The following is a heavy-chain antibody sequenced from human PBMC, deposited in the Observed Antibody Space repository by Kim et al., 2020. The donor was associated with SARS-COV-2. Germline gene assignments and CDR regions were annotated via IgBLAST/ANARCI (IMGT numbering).Heavy chain of an antibody. CDR3: ARDLRGSSSWYDGMDV. CDR2: IYYSGST. V-gene: IGHV4-39*07. J-gene: IGHJ6*02. D-gene: IGHD6-13*01. CDR1: GGSISSSSYY. Sequence: SETLSLTCTVSGGSISSSSYYWGWIRQPPGKGLEWIGSIYYSGSTYYNPSLKSRVTISVDTSKNQFSLKLSSVTAADTAVYYCARDLRGSSSWYDGMDVWGQGTTVTVSS.